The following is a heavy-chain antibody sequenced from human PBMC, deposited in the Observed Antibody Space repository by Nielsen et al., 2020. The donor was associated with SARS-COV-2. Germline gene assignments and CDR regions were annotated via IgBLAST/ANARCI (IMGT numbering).Heavy chain of an antibody. CDR1: GYTFTNFG. J-gene: IGHJ5*02. CDR2: ISAYNGNT. CDR3: ARAKTFYDFLSGYPSGFDP. V-gene: IGHV1-18*01. D-gene: IGHD3-3*01. Sequence: ASVKVSCKASGYTFTNFGISWVRQAPGQGLEWMGWISAYNGNTNYAQKFQGRVTMTTDTSTTTAYMELRSLRSDDTAVYYCARAKTFYDFLSGYPSGFDPWGQGTLVTVSS.